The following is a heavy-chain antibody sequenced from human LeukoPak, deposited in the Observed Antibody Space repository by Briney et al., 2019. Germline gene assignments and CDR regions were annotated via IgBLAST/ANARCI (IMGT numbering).Heavy chain of an antibody. CDR3: ARGAGYNYPYYFDY. V-gene: IGHV3-7*03. Sequence: GGSLRLSCAASGFTFSNSWMIWVRQAPGEGLEWVANIDQRGNDQRYVDSVKGRFIISRDNTKGSLYLQMNNLRAEDTAVYYCARGAGYNYPYYFDYWGQGTLVTVSS. J-gene: IGHJ4*02. CDR1: GFTFSNSW. CDR2: IDQRGNDQ. D-gene: IGHD5-24*01.